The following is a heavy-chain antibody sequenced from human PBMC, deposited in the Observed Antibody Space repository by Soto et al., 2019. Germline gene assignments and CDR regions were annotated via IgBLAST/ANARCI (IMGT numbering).Heavy chain of an antibody. D-gene: IGHD1-20*01. CDR3: AREEVSARKHYGMDV. CDR1: GFTFSSYA. J-gene: IGHJ6*02. CDR2: ISYDGSNK. V-gene: IGHV3-30-3*01. Sequence: GGSLRLSCAASGFTFSSYAMHWVRQAPGKGLGWVAIISYDGSNKYHADSVKGRFTISRDNSKNTLYLQMNSLRAEDTAGYYCAREEVSARKHYGMDVWGQVTTVTVSS.